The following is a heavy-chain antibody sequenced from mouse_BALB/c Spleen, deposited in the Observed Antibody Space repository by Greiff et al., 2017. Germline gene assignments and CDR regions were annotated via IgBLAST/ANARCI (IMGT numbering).Heavy chain of an antibody. J-gene: IGHJ2*01. CDR1: GFTFSSYG. CDR2: INSNGGST. Sequence: EVNLVESGGGLVQPGGSLKLSCAASGFTFSSYGMSWVRQTPDKRLELVATINSNGGSTYYPDSVKGRFTISRDNAKNTLYLQMSSLKSEDTAMYYCARESSAFDYWGQGTTLTVSS. V-gene: IGHV5-6-3*01. CDR3: ARESSAFDY. D-gene: IGHD1-1*01.